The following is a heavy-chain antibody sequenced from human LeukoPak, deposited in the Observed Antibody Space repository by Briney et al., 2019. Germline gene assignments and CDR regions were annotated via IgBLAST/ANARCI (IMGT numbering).Heavy chain of an antibody. J-gene: IGHJ4*02. CDR3: AKAPVTTCSGAYCYPFDY. D-gene: IGHD2-21*01. Sequence: GGSLRLSCAASGFTFSSYSMNWVRQAPGKGLEWVSSISSSSSYIYYADSVKGRCTISRDSSKNTLYLQMNRLRAEDAAVYYCAKAPVTTCSGAYCYPFDYWGQGTLVTVSS. CDR2: ISSSSSYI. V-gene: IGHV3-21*04. CDR1: GFTFSSYS.